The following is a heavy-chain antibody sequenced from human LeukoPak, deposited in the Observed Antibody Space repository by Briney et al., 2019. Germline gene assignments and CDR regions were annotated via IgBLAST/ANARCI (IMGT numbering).Heavy chain of an antibody. CDR2: ISAYNGNT. CDR3: ARGNDFWSGYYHFDY. CDR1: GYTFTSYG. V-gene: IGHV1-18*01. Sequence: ASVKVSCKASGYTFTSYGISWVRQAPGQGLEWMGWISAYNGNTNYAQKFQGRVTITADESTSTAYMELSSLRSEDTAVYYCARGNDFWSGYYHFDYWGQGTLVTVSS. J-gene: IGHJ4*02. D-gene: IGHD3-3*01.